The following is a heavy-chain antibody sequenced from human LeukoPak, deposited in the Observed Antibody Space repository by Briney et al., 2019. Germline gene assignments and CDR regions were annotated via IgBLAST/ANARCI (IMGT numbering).Heavy chain of an antibody. J-gene: IGHJ4*02. CDR3: ARSRPDYGGNSD. D-gene: IGHD4-23*01. V-gene: IGHV3-48*03. Sequence: PGGSLRLSCAASGFTFSSYEMNWVRQAPGKGLEWVSYISSSGSTIYYADSVKGRFAISRDNAKNSLYLQMNSLRAEDTAVYYCARSRPDYGGNSDWGQGTLVTVSS. CDR1: GFTFSSYE. CDR2: ISSSGSTI.